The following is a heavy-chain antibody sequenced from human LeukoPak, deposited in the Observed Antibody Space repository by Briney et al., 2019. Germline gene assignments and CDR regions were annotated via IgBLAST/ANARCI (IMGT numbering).Heavy chain of an antibody. CDR2: ISSSSSYI. V-gene: IGHV3-21*01. J-gene: IGHJ6*02. Sequence: GGSLRLSCAASGFTFSSYSMNWVRQAPGKGLEWVSSISSSSSYIYYADSVKGRFTISRDNAKNSLYLQMNSLRAEDTAVYYCARDSFGTYGMDVWGQGTTVTVSS. CDR1: GFTFSSYS. CDR3: ARDSFGTYGMDV. D-gene: IGHD1-1*01.